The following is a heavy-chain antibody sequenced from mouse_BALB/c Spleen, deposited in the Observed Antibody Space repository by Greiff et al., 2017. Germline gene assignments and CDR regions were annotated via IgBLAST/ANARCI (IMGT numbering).Heavy chain of an antibody. V-gene: IGHV5-9-4*01. Sequence: EVMLVESGGGLVQPGGSRKLSCAASGFTFSSYAMSWVRQSPEKRLEWVAEISSGGSYTYYPDTVTGRFTISRDNAKNTLYLEMSSLRSEDTAMYYCARYYGTLYAMDYWGQGTSVTVSS. J-gene: IGHJ4*01. CDR2: ISSGGSYT. D-gene: IGHD1-1*01. CDR3: ARYYGTLYAMDY. CDR1: GFTFSSYA.